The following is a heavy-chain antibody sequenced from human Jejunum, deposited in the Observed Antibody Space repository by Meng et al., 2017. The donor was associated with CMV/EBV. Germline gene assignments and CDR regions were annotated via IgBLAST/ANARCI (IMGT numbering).Heavy chain of an antibody. D-gene: IGHD3-10*01. J-gene: IGHJ4*02. Sequence: LSLPCTVSGDSIRNYYWSWIRQTPGKGLEWIGDISYSGSTKYNPSLKSRVTISVDTSKNQFSLKLSSVTAADAAVYYCARGSYGDYWGRGTVVTVSS. V-gene: IGHV4-59*01. CDR2: ISYSGST. CDR1: GDSIRNYY. CDR3: ARGSYGDY.